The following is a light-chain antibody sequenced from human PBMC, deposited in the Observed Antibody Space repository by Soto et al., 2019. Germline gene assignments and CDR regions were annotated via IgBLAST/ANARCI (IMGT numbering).Light chain of an antibody. J-gene: IGLJ1*01. CDR2: EVS. Sequence: QSVLTQPASVSGSPGQSITISCTGTSSDVGGYNYVSWYQQHPGKAPKLMIYEVSNRPSEDSNRFSSSKSGNTASLTISGLRAEDEADYYSNSYTSITTFVLYVFGTESKVTVL. CDR3: NSYTSITTFVLYV. CDR1: SSDVGGYNY. V-gene: IGLV2-14*01.